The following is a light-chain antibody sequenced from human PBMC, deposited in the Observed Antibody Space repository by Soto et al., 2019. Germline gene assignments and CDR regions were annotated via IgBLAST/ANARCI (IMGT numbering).Light chain of an antibody. J-gene: IGKJ2*01. Sequence: DIPMTQSPSTLSASVGDRVTITCRASQSIRTWLAWYQQKPGKAPKLLIYDASSLESGVPSRFSGSGSGTEFTLTISSLQPDDFATDYCQEYDSYSPYTFGQGTKLEIK. CDR3: QEYDSYSPYT. CDR2: DAS. V-gene: IGKV1-5*01. CDR1: QSIRTW.